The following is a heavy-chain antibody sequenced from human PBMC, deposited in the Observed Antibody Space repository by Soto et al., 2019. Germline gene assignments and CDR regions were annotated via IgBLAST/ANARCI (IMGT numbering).Heavy chain of an antibody. CDR3: ARAKAHYDILTGYYPNYYYYYYGMDF. Sequence: SVKVSCKASGDTFSSYAISWVRQAPGQGLEWMGGIIPFFGTANYAQKFQGRVTITADESTSTAYMELSSLRSEDTAVYYCARAKAHYDILTGYYPNYYYYYYGMDFWGQGTTVTVSS. D-gene: IGHD3-9*01. J-gene: IGHJ6*02. CDR1: GDTFSSYA. CDR2: IIPFFGTA. V-gene: IGHV1-69*13.